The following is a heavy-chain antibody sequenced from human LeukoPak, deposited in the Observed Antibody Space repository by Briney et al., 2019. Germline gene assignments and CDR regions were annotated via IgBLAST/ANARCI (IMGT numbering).Heavy chain of an antibody. D-gene: IGHD4-17*01. Sequence: PGRSLRLSCSASGFTFSSYDMYWVRQAPGKGLEYVSAISSSGDSTYYADSVRDRFTISRDNSKNTMFLQMSSLRAEDTAVYYCVRVGATVTLRDAFDIWGQGTMVTVSS. CDR3: VRVGATVTLRDAFDI. J-gene: IGHJ3*02. CDR2: ISSSGDST. CDR1: GFTFSSYD. V-gene: IGHV3-64D*06.